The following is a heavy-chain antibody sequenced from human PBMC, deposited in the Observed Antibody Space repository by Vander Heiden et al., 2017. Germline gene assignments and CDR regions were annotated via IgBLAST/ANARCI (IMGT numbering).Heavy chain of an antibody. V-gene: IGHV4-59*01. Sequence: QVQLQESGPGLVKPSETLSLTCTVSGGSISSYYWIWVRQPPGKGLEWIGYVHDSGNTKYHPSLKSRVTISLDTSKNEFSLRLTSVTAADTGVYYCARAGSMTSFGMVIDGLHVWGQGTTVTVSS. CDR1: GGSISSYY. CDR2: VHDSGNT. CDR3: ARAGSMTSFGMVIDGLHV. J-gene: IGHJ6*02. D-gene: IGHD3-3*01.